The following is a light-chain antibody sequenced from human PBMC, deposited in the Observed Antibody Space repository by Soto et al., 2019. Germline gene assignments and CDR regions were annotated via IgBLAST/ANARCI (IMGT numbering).Light chain of an antibody. CDR3: QQYGSSGGIT. J-gene: IGKJ5*01. CDR1: QTVVSSY. V-gene: IGKV3-20*01. Sequence: EIVLSQSPGTLSLSPGERATLSCRTIQTVVSSYLAWYQQKPGQAPRLLIYGASTRASGIPDRFSGSASGTDFTLTITRLEPEDSAMYYCQQYGSSGGITFGHGTRLEIK. CDR2: GAS.